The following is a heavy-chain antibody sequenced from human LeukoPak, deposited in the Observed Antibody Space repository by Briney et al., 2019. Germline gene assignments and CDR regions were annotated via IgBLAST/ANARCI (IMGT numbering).Heavy chain of an antibody. CDR3: ARVGSSRPRDYYYGMDV. V-gene: IGHV1-18*01. D-gene: IGHD6-13*01. CDR2: ISAYNGNT. Sequence: GASVKVSCKASGYTFTSYGISWVRQAPGQGLEWMGWISAYNGNTNYAQKLQGRVTMTTDTSTSTAYMELRSLRSDDTAVYYCARVGSSRPRDYYYGMDVWGQGTTVTVSS. J-gene: IGHJ6*02. CDR1: GYTFTSYG.